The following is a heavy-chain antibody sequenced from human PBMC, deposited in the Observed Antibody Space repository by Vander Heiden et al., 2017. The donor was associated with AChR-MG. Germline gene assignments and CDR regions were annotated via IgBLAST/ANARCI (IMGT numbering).Heavy chain of an antibody. CDR3: AKGDTKLGITVYYFDY. CDR1: GFTFRSYA. V-gene: IGHV3-23*01. Sequence: EVQLLESGGGLVQPGGSLRLPCAASGFTFRSYAMSWVRQDPRKGLAWVPATTGSTGSTYYADSVKGRFTISRDNSKNALYLQMNSLRAEDTAVYYCAKGDTKLGITVYYFDYWGQGTLVTVSS. D-gene: IGHD7-27*01. J-gene: IGHJ4*02. CDR2: TTGSTGST.